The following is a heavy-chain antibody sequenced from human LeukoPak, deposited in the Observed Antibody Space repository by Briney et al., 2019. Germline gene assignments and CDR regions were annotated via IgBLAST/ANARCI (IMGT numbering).Heavy chain of an antibody. CDR1: GFTVSSNY. Sequence: GGSLRLSCAASGFTVSSNYMSWIRQAPGKGLEWVSFIYSDNTHYSDSVKGRFTISRDNSKNTLYLQMNSLRAEDTAVYYCARRAGAYSHPYDYWGQGTLVTVSS. CDR3: ARRAGAYSHPYDY. D-gene: IGHD4/OR15-4a*01. J-gene: IGHJ4*02. CDR2: IYSDNT. V-gene: IGHV3-53*01.